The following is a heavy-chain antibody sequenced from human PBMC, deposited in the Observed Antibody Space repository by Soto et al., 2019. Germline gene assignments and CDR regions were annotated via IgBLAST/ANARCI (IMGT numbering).Heavy chain of an antibody. CDR1: GFTFSSYW. D-gene: IGHD1-26*01. Sequence: PVGSLRLSCAASGFTFSSYWMHWVRQAPGKGLVWVSRSNPDGSVTNYADSVRGRFTISRDNAKNTLYLQLSSLRAEDTAVYYCARGSAFIGLDYWGQGTPVTVSS. CDR2: SNPDGSVT. CDR3: ARGSAFIGLDY. V-gene: IGHV3-74*01. J-gene: IGHJ4*02.